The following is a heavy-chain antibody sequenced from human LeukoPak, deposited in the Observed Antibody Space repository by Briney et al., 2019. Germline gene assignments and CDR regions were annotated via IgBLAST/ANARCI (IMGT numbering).Heavy chain of an antibody. D-gene: IGHD3-22*01. CDR3: ARVKTMIIVVSLFDY. J-gene: IGHJ4*02. V-gene: IGHV1-2*02. CDR1: GCTFTGYY. CDR2: INPNSGGT. Sequence: ASVKVSCKASGCTFTGYYMHWVRQAPGQGLEWMGWINPNSGGTNYAQQFQGRLTMTRDMSISTAYMELSRLRSDDTAVYYCARVKTMIIVVSLFDYWGQGTLVTVSS.